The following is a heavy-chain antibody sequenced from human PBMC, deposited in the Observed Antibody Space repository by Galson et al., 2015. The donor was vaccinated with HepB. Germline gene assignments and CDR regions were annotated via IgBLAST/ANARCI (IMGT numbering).Heavy chain of an antibody. D-gene: IGHD1-26*01. J-gene: IGHJ4*02. CDR3: ARAVRNQLLSEY. CDR2: MNPKSTNT. Sequence: SVKVSCKASGYTFTSYDVTWVRQAPGQGLEWMGWMNPKSTNTGYARKFQGRVTMTGDTSMDTAYMELSSLTSEDTAVYYCARAVRNQLLSEYWGQGTLVTVSP. CDR1: GYTFTSYD. V-gene: IGHV1-8*01.